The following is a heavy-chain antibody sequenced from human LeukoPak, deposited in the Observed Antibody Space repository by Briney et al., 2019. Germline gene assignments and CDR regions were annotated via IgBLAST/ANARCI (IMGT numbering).Heavy chain of an antibody. J-gene: IGHJ4*02. CDR2: IHYSGST. D-gene: IGHD3-22*01. CDR1: GGSVRSVSYY. Sequence: PSETLSLTCSVSGGSVRSVSYYWNWIRQTPGKGLEWIGDIHYSGSTNYNPSLKSRVTISVDTSKNQFSLKLTSVTAADTAVYYCARQGVSSYQYYFDYWGQGTLVTVSS. V-gene: IGHV4-61*01. CDR3: ARQGVSSYQYYFDY.